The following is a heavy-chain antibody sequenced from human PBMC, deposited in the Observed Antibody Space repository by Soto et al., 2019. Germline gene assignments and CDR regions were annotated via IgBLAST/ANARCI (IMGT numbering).Heavy chain of an antibody. J-gene: IGHJ4*02. V-gene: IGHV3-23*01. CDR3: AKDRPVRGYYYDSSGYLKFDY. D-gene: IGHD3-22*01. CDR2: ISGSGYST. Sequence: GGSLRLSCAASGFTFSSYAMTWVRQAAGKGLEWVSAISGSGYSTYYADSVKGRFTISRDNSKNTLYLQMNSLRAEDTAVYYCAKDRPVRGYYYDSSGYLKFDYWGQGSLVTVSS. CDR1: GFTFSSYA.